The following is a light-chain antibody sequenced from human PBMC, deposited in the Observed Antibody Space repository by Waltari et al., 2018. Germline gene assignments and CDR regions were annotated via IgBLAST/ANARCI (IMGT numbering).Light chain of an antibody. CDR1: SSDIGRYNY. CDR2: EVS. J-gene: IGLJ2*01. V-gene: IGLV2-14*01. CDR3: SSYTNSGNVV. Sequence: QSALTQPASVSGSPGQEITISCTGTSSDIGRYNYVSWYQQHPGKAPKLVISEVSSRPSGVSNRFSGSKSGNTASLTISGLQAEDVAHYYCSSYTNSGNVVFGGGTKLTVL.